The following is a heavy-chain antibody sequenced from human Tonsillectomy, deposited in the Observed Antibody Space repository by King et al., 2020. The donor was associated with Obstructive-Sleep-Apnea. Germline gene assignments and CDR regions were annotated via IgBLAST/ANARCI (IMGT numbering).Heavy chain of an antibody. CDR1: GGSISSGGYS. CDR2: MYYSGST. J-gene: IGHJ4*02. D-gene: IGHD1-26*01. V-gene: IGHV4-30-2*01. Sequence: LQLQESGSGLVKPSQTLSLTCAVSGGSISSGGYSWSWVRQPPGKGLEWIGYMYYSGSTFYNPSLKSRVTISVDRSKNQFSLKLSSVTAADTAVYYCASQWEQSLFDFWGQGTLVTVSS. CDR3: ASQWEQSLFDF.